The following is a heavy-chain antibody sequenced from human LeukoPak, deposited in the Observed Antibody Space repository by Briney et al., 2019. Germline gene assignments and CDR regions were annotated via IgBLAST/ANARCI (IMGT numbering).Heavy chain of an antibody. J-gene: IGHJ4*02. CDR3: ARDDMYSSSSNFDY. V-gene: IGHV3-7*01. Sequence: GGSLRLSCAASGFTFSSYAMSWVRQAPGKGLEWVANIKQDGSEKYYVDSVKGRFTISRDNAKNSLYLQMNSLRAEDTAVYYCARDDMYSSSSNFDYWGQGTLVTVSS. CDR2: IKQDGSEK. CDR1: GFTFSSYA. D-gene: IGHD6-6*01.